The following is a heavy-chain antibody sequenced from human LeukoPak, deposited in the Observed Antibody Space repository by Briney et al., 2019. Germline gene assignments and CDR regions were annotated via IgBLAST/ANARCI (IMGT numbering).Heavy chain of an antibody. CDR3: AKGPPAWNYEGYFDPPGMDV. Sequence: GGSLRLSCAASGFTFSSYGMHWVRQAPGKGLEWVAVISYDGSNKYYADSVKGRFTISRDNSKNTLYLQMNSLRAEDTAVYYCAKGPPAWNYEGYFDPPGMDVWGQGTTVTVSS. V-gene: IGHV3-30*18. CDR1: GFTFSSYG. D-gene: IGHD3-9*01. J-gene: IGHJ6*02. CDR2: ISYDGSNK.